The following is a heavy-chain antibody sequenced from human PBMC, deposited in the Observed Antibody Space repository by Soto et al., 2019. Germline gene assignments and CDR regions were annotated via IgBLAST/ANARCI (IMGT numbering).Heavy chain of an antibody. D-gene: IGHD2-8*01. CDR2: IIPIFGTA. V-gene: IGHV1-69*13. J-gene: IGHJ4*01. CDR3: ARGCQGDNDV. CDR1: GGTFISYA. Sequence: SVKVSCKASGGTFISYAISWVRQAPGEGLEWMGGIIPIFGTANYAQKFQGRVTIIADESTSTAYMELSSLRTEDTAVYYYARGCQGDNDVWGQGTLVTVSS.